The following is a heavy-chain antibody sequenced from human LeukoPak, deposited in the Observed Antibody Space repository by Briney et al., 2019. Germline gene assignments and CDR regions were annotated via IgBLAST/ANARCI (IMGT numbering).Heavy chain of an antibody. V-gene: IGHV3-23*01. CDR2: ISGSGGST. D-gene: IGHD2-2*01. J-gene: IGHJ6*02. CDR1: GFTFSSYA. Sequence: GGSLRLSCAASGFTFSSYAMSWVRQAPGKGLEWVSAISGSGGSTYYADSVKGRFTISRDNSMDTLFLQMNSLRAEDTAVYYCAKGMEWVVVPAALDVWGQGTTVTVSS. CDR3: AKGMEWVVVPAALDV.